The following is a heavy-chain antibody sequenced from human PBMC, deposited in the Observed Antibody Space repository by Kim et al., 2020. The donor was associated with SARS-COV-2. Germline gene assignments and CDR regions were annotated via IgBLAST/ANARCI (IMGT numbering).Heavy chain of an antibody. CDR3: AREGSGSGSYYGDY. CDR1: GYTFTSYA. CDR2: INAGNGNT. D-gene: IGHD3-10*01. Sequence: ASVKVSCKASGYTFTSYAMHWVRQAPGQRLEWMGWINAGNGNTKYSQKFQGRVTITRDTSASTAYMELSSLRSEDTAVYYCAREGSGSGSYYGDYWGQGTLVTVSS. V-gene: IGHV1-3*01. J-gene: IGHJ4*02.